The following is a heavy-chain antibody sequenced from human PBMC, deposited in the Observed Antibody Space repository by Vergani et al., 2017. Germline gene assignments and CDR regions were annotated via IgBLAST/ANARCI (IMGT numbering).Heavy chain of an antibody. D-gene: IGHD4-17*01. CDR2: ISYDGSNK. CDR1: GFTFSSYA. V-gene: IGHV3-30-3*01. CDR3: AREKATVTTYNWFDP. Sequence: AASGFTFSSYAMHWVRQAPGKGLEWVAVISYDGSNKYYADSVKGRFTISRDNSKNTLYLQMNSLRAEDTAVYYCAREKATVTTYNWFDPWGQGTLVTVSS. J-gene: IGHJ5*02.